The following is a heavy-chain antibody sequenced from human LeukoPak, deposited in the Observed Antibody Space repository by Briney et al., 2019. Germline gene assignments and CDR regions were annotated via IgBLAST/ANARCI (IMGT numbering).Heavy chain of an antibody. Sequence: PGESLKISCKGSGYTFTSYWIGWVRQTPGKGLEWMGIIYAGDSDTRYSPSFQGQVTISADKSINTAYLQWSSLEASDTAMYYCARHSFLGYCSTTSCRTPFDIWGQGTIVTISS. V-gene: IGHV5-51*01. CDR3: ARHSFLGYCSTTSCRTPFDI. CDR1: GYTFTSYW. CDR2: IYAGDSDT. D-gene: IGHD2-2*01. J-gene: IGHJ3*02.